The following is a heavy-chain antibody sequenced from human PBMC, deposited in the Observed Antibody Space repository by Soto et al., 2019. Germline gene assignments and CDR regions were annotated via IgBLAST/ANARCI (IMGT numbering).Heavy chain of an antibody. J-gene: IGHJ4*02. CDR2: ISGSGGST. V-gene: IGHV3-23*01. CDR1: GFTFSSYA. CDR3: AKDQLGWSSSSPGFDY. Sequence: PGGSLRLSCAASGFTFSSYAMSWVRQAPGKGLEWVSAISGSGGSTYYADSVKGRFTISRDNSKNTLYLQMNSLRAEDTAVYYCAKDQLGWSSSSPGFDYWGQGTLVTVSS. D-gene: IGHD6-6*01.